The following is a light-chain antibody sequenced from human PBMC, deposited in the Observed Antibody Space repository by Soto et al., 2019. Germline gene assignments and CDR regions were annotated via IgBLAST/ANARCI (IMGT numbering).Light chain of an antibody. J-gene: IGLJ1*01. CDR2: EVT. CDR1: SRDVGGYNF. Sequence: QSALTQPASMSGSPGQSITISCTGTSRDVGGYNFVSWYQQHPDKAPKLMLYEVTKRPSGVSDRFSGSKSGNTASLTISGLQTEDEADYYCSSYTSRDTRVFGTGTKLTVL. V-gene: IGLV2-14*01. CDR3: SSYTSRDTRV.